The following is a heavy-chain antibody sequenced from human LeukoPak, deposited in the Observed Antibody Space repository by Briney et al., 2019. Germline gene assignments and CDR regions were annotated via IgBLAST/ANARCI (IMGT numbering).Heavy chain of an antibody. CDR2: IYYSGST. V-gene: IGHV4-59*01. D-gene: IGHD4-11*01. CDR1: GGSISRYY. J-gene: IGHJ6*03. CDR3: ARSLQNYYYYYMDV. Sequence: SETLSLTCTAPGGSISRYYWSWIRQPPGKGLEWIGYIYYSGSTNYNPSLKSRVTISLDTSKNDFSLRLSSVTAADTAIYYCARSLQNYYYYYMDVWGKGTTVTISS.